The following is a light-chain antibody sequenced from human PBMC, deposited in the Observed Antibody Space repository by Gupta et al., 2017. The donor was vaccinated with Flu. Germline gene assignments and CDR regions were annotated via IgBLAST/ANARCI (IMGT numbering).Light chain of an antibody. CDR1: SGSVSTGLY. J-gene: IGLJ3*02. Sequence: QTVVTQEPSLSVSPGGTVTLTCALNSGSVSTGLYTSWYQQTPGLTPRTLIYNTNIRSSGVPARFSGSILGNRAALTITGAQADDEADYYCMLNMRSGSRVFGGGTKVTVL. CDR3: MLNMRSGSRV. CDR2: NTN. V-gene: IGLV8-61*01.